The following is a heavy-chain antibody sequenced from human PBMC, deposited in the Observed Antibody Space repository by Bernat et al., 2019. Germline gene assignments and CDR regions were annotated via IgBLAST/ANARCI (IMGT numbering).Heavy chain of an antibody. CDR2: ISSSGSTI. J-gene: IGHJ4*02. CDR1: GFTFSSYE. D-gene: IGHD5-24*01. CDR3: ARGGVEERWLRSYFDY. V-gene: IGHV3-48*03. Sequence: EVQLVESGGGLVQPGGSLRLSCAASGFTFSSYEMNWVRQAPGKGLEWVSYISSSGSTIYYADSVKGRFTISRDNAKNSLYLQMNSLRAEDTAVYYCARGGVEERWLRSYFDYWGQGTLVTVSS.